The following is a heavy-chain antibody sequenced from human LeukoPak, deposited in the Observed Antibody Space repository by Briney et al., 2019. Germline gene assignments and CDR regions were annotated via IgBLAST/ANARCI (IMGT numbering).Heavy chain of an antibody. D-gene: IGHD3-22*01. CDR3: ARAGGDSSGYYWGLGY. V-gene: IGHV3-74*01. CDR1: GFAFSTHT. Sequence: GGSLRLSCAASGFAFSTHTIHWVRQVPGKGLMWVSRINNDGRSTTYADSVKGRFTISRDNAKDTLYLQMNSLRPEDTAVYYCARAGGDSSGYYWGLGYWGQGTLVTVSS. J-gene: IGHJ4*02. CDR2: INNDGRST.